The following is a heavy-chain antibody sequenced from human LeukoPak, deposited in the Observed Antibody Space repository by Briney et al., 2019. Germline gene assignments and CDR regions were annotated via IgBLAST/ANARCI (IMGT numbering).Heavy chain of an antibody. CDR1: GYTFTSYY. Sequence: ASVKVSCKASGYTFTSYYMHWVRQAPGQGLEWMGIINPSGGSTSNAQKFQGRVTMTTDTSTSTSYMELTSLRSDDTAVYYCARLDRSYGLDYWGQGTLVTVSS. D-gene: IGHD1-26*01. J-gene: IGHJ4*02. V-gene: IGHV1-46*01. CDR2: INPSGGST. CDR3: ARLDRSYGLDY.